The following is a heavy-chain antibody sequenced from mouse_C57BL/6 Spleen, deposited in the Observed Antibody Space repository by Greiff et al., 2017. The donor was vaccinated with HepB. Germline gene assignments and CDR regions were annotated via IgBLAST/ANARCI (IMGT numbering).Heavy chain of an antibody. CDR1: GYSFTDYN. D-gene: IGHD2-5*01. Sequence: EVQLQQSGPELVKPGASVKISCKASGYSFTDYNMNWVKQSNGKSLEWIGVINPNYGTTNYNQKFKGKATLTVDTSSSTAYMQLNSLKSEDSAVYYCARESYCSITYYYSMDYWGQGTSVTVSS. CDR3: ARESYCSITYYYSMDY. V-gene: IGHV1-39*01. J-gene: IGHJ4*01. CDR2: INPNYGTT.